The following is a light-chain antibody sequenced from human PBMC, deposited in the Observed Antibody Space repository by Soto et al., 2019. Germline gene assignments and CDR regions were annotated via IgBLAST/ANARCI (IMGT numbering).Light chain of an antibody. CDR2: GAS. J-gene: IGKJ1*01. V-gene: IGKV3-20*01. CDR3: QQYGSLPWT. Sequence: EIVLTQSPGTLSLSPGERATLSCRASQSVSNNYLAWYQQQPGQAPRLLTYGASSRATGIPDRISGSGSGTDFTLTINRLEPEDFAVYYCQQYGSLPWTFGPGTKVEIK. CDR1: QSVSNNY.